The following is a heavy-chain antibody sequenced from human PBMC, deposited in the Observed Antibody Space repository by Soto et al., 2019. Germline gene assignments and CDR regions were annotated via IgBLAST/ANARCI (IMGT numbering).Heavy chain of an antibody. CDR2: ISSSSSYI. D-gene: IGHD6-19*01. Sequence: GGSLRLSCAASGFTFSSYSMNWVRQAPGKGLEWVSSISSSSSYIYYADSVKGRFTISRDNAKNSLYLQMNSLRAEDTAVYYCARDKYSSGWYVYWGQGTLVTVSS. V-gene: IGHV3-21*01. CDR1: GFTFSSYS. CDR3: ARDKYSSGWYVY. J-gene: IGHJ4*02.